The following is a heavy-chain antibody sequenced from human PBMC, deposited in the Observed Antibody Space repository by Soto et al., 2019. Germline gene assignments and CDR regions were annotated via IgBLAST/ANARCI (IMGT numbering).Heavy chain of an antibody. CDR3: ARELMTYYDFWSGSNPAGMDV. CDR2: IYTSGST. D-gene: IGHD3-3*01. V-gene: IGHV4-4*07. Sequence: SETLSLTCTVSGDSINSYYWSWIRQPAGKGLEWIGRIYTSGSTNYNPSLKSRVTMSVDTSKNQFSLKLNSVTAADTAVYYCARELMTYYDFWSGSNPAGMDVWGQGTTVTVFS. CDR1: GDSINSYY. J-gene: IGHJ6*02.